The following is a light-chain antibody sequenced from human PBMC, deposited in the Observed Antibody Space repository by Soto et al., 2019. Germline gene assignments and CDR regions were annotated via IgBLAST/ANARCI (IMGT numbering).Light chain of an antibody. CDR2: EVR. CDR1: SSDVGGYNH. CDR3: CSYTSSGIRV. V-gene: IGLV2-14*01. Sequence: QSVLTQPASVSGSPGQSITISCTGTSSDVGGYNHVSWYQQHPGKAPKLIIYEVRNRPSGVSNRLSGSKSGNTASLTISGLQADDEADYYCCSYTSSGIRVFGGGTKLTVL. J-gene: IGLJ3*02.